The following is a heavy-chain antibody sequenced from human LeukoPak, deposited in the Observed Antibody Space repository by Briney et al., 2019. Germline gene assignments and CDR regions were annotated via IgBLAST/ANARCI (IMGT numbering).Heavy chain of an antibody. CDR3: AREAGPIAVAGDY. V-gene: IGHV1-2*02. D-gene: IGHD6-19*01. Sequence: GASVKVSCKASGYTFTGYYMHWVRQAPGQGLEWMGWINPNSGGTNYAQKFQGRVTMIRDTSISTAYMELSRLRSDDTAVYYCAREAGPIAVAGDYWGQGTLVTVSS. CDR1: GYTFTGYY. CDR2: INPNSGGT. J-gene: IGHJ4*02.